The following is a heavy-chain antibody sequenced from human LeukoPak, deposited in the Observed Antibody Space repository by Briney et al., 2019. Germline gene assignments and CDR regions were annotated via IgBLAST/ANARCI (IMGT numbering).Heavy chain of an antibody. CDR2: ISWNSGSI. CDR3: AKDMVGKTGTEDAFDI. CDR1: GGTFDDYA. V-gene: IGHV3-9*01. J-gene: IGHJ3*02. D-gene: IGHD1-1*01. Sequence: GRSLRLSCAASGGTFDDYAMHWVRQAPGKGLEWVSGISWNSGSIGYAASVKGRFTISRDNDKNSLYLQLNSLRAEGTALYYCAKDMVGKTGTEDAFDIWGQGTMVTVSS.